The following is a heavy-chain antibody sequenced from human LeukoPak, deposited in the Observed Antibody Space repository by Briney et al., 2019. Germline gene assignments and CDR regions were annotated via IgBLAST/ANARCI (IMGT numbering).Heavy chain of an antibody. CDR3: ARRTPRLLWFGELFPRGGNNPNWFDP. V-gene: IGHV4-34*01. J-gene: IGHJ5*02. CDR2: INHSGST. CDR1: GGSFSGYY. Sequence: SETLPLTCAVYGGSFSGYYWSWIRQPPGKGLEWIGEINHSGSTNYNPSLKSRVTISVDTSKNQFSLKLSSVTAADTAVYYCARRTPRLLWFGELFPRGGNNPNWFDPWGQGTLVTVSS. D-gene: IGHD3-10*01.